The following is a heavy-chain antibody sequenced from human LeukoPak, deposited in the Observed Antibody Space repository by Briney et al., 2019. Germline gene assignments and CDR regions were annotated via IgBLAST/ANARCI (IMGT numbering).Heavy chain of an antibody. J-gene: IGHJ6*03. CDR3: ARETSQKGAHYMDV. Sequence: PSETLSLTCTVSGGSISSGSYYWSWIRQPAGKGLEWIGRIYTSGSTNYNPSLKSRVTISVDTSKNQFSLKLSSVTAAGTAVYYCARETSQKGAHYMDVWGKGTTVTISS. D-gene: IGHD3-16*01. CDR2: IYTSGST. CDR1: GGSISSGSYY. V-gene: IGHV4-61*02.